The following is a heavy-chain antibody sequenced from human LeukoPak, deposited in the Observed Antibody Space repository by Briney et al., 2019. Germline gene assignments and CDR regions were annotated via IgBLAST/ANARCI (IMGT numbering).Heavy chain of an antibody. D-gene: IGHD3-3*01. J-gene: IGHJ4*02. CDR2: ISGSGGST. CDR3: AKDDPPFGVVNYYFDY. CDR1: GFTFSSYA. V-gene: IGHV3-23*01. Sequence: GGSLRLSCAASGFTFSSYAMSWVRQAPGKGLEWGSAISGSGGSTYYADSVKGRFTISRDNSKNTLYLQMNSLRAEDTAVYYCAKDDPPFGVVNYYFDYWGQGTLVTVSS.